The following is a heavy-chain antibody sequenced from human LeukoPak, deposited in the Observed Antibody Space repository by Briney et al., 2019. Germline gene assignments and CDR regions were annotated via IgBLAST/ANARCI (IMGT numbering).Heavy chain of an antibody. CDR3: ARGYDSGGYYLPDH. Sequence: ASVKVPCKSSGYTFTGYYIHWVRQAPGQGVDWMGWINPNSGDTKYAQKFQGRVTVTRDKSISTAYMELSRLTSDDTAVYYCARGYDSGGYYLPDHWGQGTLVTVSS. V-gene: IGHV1-2*02. CDR2: INPNSGDT. CDR1: GYTFTGYY. D-gene: IGHD3-22*01. J-gene: IGHJ4*02.